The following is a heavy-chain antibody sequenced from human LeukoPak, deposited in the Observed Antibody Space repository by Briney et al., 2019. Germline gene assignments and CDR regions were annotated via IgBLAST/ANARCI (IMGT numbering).Heavy chain of an antibody. Sequence: SETLSLTCTVSRGSISSGNYYWSWIRQPAGKGLEWIGRFHTRGSTNYNPSLKSRVIISVDMSKHQFSLNLTSVTAADTAVYYCASNTGTVFDYWGQGALVTVSS. D-gene: IGHD7-27*01. CDR3: ASNTGTVFDY. J-gene: IGHJ4*02. V-gene: IGHV4-61*02. CDR2: FHTRGST. CDR1: RGSISSGNYY.